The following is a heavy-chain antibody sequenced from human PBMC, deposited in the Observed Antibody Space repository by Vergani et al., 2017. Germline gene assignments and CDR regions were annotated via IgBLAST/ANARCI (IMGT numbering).Heavy chain of an antibody. CDR3: TTDLLPWGSGSYYGTRDY. CDR2: IKSKTDGGTT. J-gene: IGHJ4*02. CDR1: GFTFSNAW. D-gene: IGHD3-10*01. V-gene: IGHV3-15*01. Sequence: EVQLVESGGGLVKPGGSLRLSCAASGFTFSNAWMSWVRQAPGKGLEWVGRIKSKTDGGTTDYAAPVKGRFTISRDDSKNTLYLQMNSLKTEDTAVYYCTTDLLPWGSGSYYGTRDYWGQGTLVTVSS.